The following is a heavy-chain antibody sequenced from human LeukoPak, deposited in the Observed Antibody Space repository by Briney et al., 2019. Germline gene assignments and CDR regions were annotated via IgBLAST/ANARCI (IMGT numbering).Heavy chain of an antibody. CDR1: GYTFTSYG. V-gene: IGHV1-18*01. J-gene: IGHJ4*02. D-gene: IGHD5-12*01. CDR3: TSTGYSGHDPLHY. CDR2: ISAYNGNT. Sequence: ASVKVSCKASGYTFTSYGISWVRQAPGQGLEWMGWISAYNGNTKYAQTLQGRVTMTTVTSTSTAYMELRSLRSDDTAVYYCTSTGYSGHDPLHYWGRGTLVTVSS.